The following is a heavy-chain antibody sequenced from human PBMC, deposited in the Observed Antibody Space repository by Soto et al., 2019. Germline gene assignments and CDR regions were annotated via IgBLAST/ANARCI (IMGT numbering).Heavy chain of an antibody. CDR3: ARDPHYVWGSYRFDY. Sequence: SETLSLTCPVSGGSISSSSYYWGWIRQPPGKGLEWIGEISQSGGTNYNPSLKSRVSISVDTAKNQFSLRLTSVTVADTGVYYCARDPHYVWGSYRFDYWGQGALVTVSS. D-gene: IGHD3-16*02. CDR2: ISQSGGT. J-gene: IGHJ4*02. V-gene: IGHV4-39*07. CDR1: GGSISSSSYY.